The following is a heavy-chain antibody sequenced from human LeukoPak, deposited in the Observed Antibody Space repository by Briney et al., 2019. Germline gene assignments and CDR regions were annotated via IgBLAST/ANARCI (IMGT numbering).Heavy chain of an antibody. CDR2: INHSGST. CDR1: GVSFSGYY. J-gene: IGHJ4*02. CDR3: ARTIPGIAVAGSRGYYFDY. D-gene: IGHD6-19*01. Sequence: SETLPLTCAVYGVSFSGYYWSWIRQPPGKGLEWIGEINHSGSTNYNPSLKSRVTISVDTSKNQFSLKLSSVTAADTAVYYCARTIPGIAVAGSRGYYFDYWGQGTLVTVSS. V-gene: IGHV4-34*01.